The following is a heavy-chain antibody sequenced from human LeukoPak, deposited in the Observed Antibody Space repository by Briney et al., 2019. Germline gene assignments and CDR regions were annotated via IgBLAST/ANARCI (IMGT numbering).Heavy chain of an antibody. CDR3: ARSVTMVRGVMGFDP. D-gene: IGHD3-10*01. CDR2: IYYSGST. Sequence: SQTLSLTCTVSGGSISSGDYYWSWIRQPPGKGLEWIGYIYYSGSTYYNPSLKSRVTISVDTSKNQFSQKLSSVTAADTAVYYCARSVTMVRGVMGFDPWGQGTLVTVSS. J-gene: IGHJ5*02. V-gene: IGHV4-30-4*01. CDR1: GGSISSGDYY.